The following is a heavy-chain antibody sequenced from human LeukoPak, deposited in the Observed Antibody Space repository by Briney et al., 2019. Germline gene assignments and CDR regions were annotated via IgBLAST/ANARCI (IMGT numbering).Heavy chain of an antibody. CDR2: IIPIFGTA. CDR1: GGTFSSYA. Sequence: ASVKVSCKASGGTFSSYAISWVRQAPGQGLEWMGGIIPIFGTANYAQKFQGRVTITTDESTSTAYMELSSLRSEDTAVYYCASFPGLGSSTSFDYWGQGTLVTVSS. D-gene: IGHD1-26*01. CDR3: ASFPGLGSSTSFDY. V-gene: IGHV1-69*05. J-gene: IGHJ4*02.